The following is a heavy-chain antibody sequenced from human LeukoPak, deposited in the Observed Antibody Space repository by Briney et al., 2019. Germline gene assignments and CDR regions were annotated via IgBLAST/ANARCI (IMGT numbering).Heavy chain of an antibody. Sequence: SETLSLTCTVSGGSISSYYWSWIRQPPGKGLEWIGYMYYSGSTYYNPSLKSRVTISVDTSKNQFSLKLSSVTAADTAVYYCARGSSSPLYFDYWGQGTLVTVSS. J-gene: IGHJ4*02. D-gene: IGHD6-6*01. V-gene: IGHV4-59*08. CDR3: ARGSSSPLYFDY. CDR1: GGSISSYY. CDR2: MYYSGST.